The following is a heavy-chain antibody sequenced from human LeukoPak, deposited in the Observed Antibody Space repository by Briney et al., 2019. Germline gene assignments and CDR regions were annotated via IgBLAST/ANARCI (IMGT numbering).Heavy chain of an antibody. D-gene: IGHD4-17*01. Sequence: PSETLSLTCTVSCSSISSFYWRWIRQPPGKGLECIGYLYYSVSTKYNHSLKSRATISTDTSKNQVSLKLSSVTAADTAVYYCARGSWAPAMTTPPPDSDPWGQGALVTVSS. CDR1: CSSISSFY. CDR2: LYYSVST. J-gene: IGHJ5*02. CDR3: ARGSWAPAMTTPPPDSDP. V-gene: IGHV4-59*13.